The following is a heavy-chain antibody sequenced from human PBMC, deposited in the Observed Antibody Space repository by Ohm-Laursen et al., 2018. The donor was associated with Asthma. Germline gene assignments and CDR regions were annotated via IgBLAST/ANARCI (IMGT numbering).Heavy chain of an antibody. J-gene: IGHJ4*02. D-gene: IGHD4-11*01. Sequence: SLRLSCAASGYSFSLYSIHWIRQAPGKGLEWVASISTASTFIYYSDSVKGRVTISRDSAKNSLYLQMSSLRAEDTAVYYCARALATVSSIYGYWGQGTLVTVSS. CDR2: ISTASTFI. CDR1: GYSFSLYS. V-gene: IGHV3-21*01. CDR3: ARALATVSSIYGY.